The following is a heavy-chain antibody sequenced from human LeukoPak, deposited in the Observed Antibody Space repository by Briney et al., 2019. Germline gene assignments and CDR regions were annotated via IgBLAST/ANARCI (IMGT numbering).Heavy chain of an antibody. V-gene: IGHV4-34*01. CDR3: ARGSSFDGYCSAGACDAGYYDA. J-gene: IGHJ5*02. CDR2: INHRGSS. CDR1: GESFSAYF. D-gene: IGHD2-15*01. Sequence: SETLSLTCAVYGESFSAYFWNWIRQAPGKPLEYIGEINHRGSSHYNPSLKTRVTLSVDTSKHQFSLRLTSVTAPDTAVYFCARGSSFDGYCSAGACDAGYYDAWGQGTPVTVSS.